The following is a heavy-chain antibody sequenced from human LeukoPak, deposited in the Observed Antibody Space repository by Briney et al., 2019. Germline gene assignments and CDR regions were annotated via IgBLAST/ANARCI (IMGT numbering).Heavy chain of an antibody. V-gene: IGHV3-21*01. CDR3: ARVPGGPFYYFDY. D-gene: IGHD3-10*01. J-gene: IGHJ4*02. CDR2: ISSSSSYI. CDR1: GFTFSSYS. Sequence: GGSLRLSCAASGFTFSSYSMNWVRQALGKGLEWVSSISSSSSYIYYADSVKGRFTISRDNAKNSLYLQMNSLRAEDTAVYYCARVPGGPFYYFDYWGQGTLVTVSS.